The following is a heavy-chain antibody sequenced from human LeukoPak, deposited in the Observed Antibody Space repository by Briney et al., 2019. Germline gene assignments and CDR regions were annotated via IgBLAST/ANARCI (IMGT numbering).Heavy chain of an antibody. CDR1: GGSFWGYY. D-gene: IGHD2-21*02. CDR2: INHSGST. CDR3: ARGRTAIQLG. Sequence: SETLSLTCAVYGGSFWGYYWRWLRQPPGQGLVCMGEINHSGSTHYNPSLERRVTIPVDTSKNHFYATLSSGTPADTAVYYCARGRTAIQLGGGQGTLVTVSS. V-gene: IGHV4-34*01. J-gene: IGHJ4*02.